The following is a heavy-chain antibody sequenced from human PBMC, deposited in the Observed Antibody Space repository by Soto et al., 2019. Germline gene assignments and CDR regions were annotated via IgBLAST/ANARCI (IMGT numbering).Heavy chain of an antibody. CDR3: TTDSADIVVVPATFGMDV. V-gene: IGHV3-23*02. D-gene: IGHD2-2*01. CDR1: GFTFSKYS. J-gene: IGHJ6*02. Sequence: GGSLSLSCAASGFTFSKYSMSWVRQAPGKGLEWVSAISGSGGATYYVDSVKGRFTISRDDSKDTLYLQMNNLRTEDTAVYHCTTDSADIVVVPATFGMDVWGQRTTVTVAS. CDR2: ISGSGGAT.